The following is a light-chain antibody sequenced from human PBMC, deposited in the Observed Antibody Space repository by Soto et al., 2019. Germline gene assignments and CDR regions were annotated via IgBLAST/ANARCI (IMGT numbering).Light chain of an antibody. Sequence: EIVLTQSPGTLSLSPGERATLSCRASQSVGSSYLAWYQHKPGQAPRLLIYGTSNRATGIPDRFSGSGSGTDFTLTITRLEPEDFAVYYCQQYGDSRTFGQGTKVEIK. V-gene: IGKV3-20*01. CDR2: GTS. CDR3: QQYGDSRT. J-gene: IGKJ1*01. CDR1: QSVGSSY.